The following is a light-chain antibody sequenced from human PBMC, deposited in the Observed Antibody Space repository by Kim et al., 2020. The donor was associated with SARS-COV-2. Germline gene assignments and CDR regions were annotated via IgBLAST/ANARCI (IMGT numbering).Light chain of an antibody. V-gene: IGLV3-1*01. Sequence: SVSPGQTASITCSGDKLGAKYACWYQKKPGQSPVLVIYQDSKRPSGIPERFSGSNPGNTATLTISGTQAMDEADYYCQAWDSSTEVFGGGTQLTVL. CDR2: QDS. J-gene: IGLJ3*02. CDR3: QAWDSSTEV. CDR1: KLGAKY.